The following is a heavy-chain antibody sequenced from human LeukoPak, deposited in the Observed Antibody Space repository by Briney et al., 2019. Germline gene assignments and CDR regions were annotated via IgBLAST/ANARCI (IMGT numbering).Heavy chain of an antibody. Sequence: GGSLRLSCAASGFTFSNYWMSWVRQAPGKGPEWVANIKEDGRETYYLDSVEGRFTISRDNAKNTLYLQMNSLRAEDTAVYYCARTQPPDVWGKGTMVTVS. CDR3: ARTQPPDV. J-gene: IGHJ6*03. V-gene: IGHV3-7*01. CDR2: IKEDGRET. CDR1: GFTFSNYW.